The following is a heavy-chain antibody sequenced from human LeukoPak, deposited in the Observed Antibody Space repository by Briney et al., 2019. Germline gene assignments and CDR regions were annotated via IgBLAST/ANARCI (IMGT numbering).Heavy chain of an antibody. V-gene: IGHV1-2*02. CDR1: GYTFTGYY. Sequence: GASVKVSCKASGYTFTGYYMHWVRQAPGQGLEWMGWINPNSGGTNYAQKFQGRVTMTRDTSISTAYMELSRLRSDDTAVYYCARVPSPYVVIFDYWGQGTLVTVSS. D-gene: IGHD3-22*01. J-gene: IGHJ4*02. CDR3: ARVPSPYVVIFDY. CDR2: INPNSGGT.